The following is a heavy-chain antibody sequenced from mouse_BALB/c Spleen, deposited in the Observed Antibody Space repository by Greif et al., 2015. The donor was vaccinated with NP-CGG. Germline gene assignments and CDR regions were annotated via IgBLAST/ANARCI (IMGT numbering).Heavy chain of an antibody. V-gene: IGHV14-3*02. Sequence: EVQVVESGAELVKPGASVKLSCTASGFNIKDTYMHWVKQRPEQGLEWIGRIDPANGNTKYDPKFQGKATITADTSSNTAYLQLSSLTSEDTAVYYYSRSGRRTYDCGRWFAYWGQGTLVTVSA. D-gene: IGHD2-4*01. J-gene: IGHJ3*01. CDR2: IDPANGNT. CDR3: SRSGRRTYDCGRWFAY. CDR1: GFNIKDTY.